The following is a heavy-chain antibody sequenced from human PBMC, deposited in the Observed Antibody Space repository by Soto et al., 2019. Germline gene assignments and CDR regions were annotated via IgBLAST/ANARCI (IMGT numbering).Heavy chain of an antibody. CDR3: AKGAVVVAATPYD. CDR1: GFTFDDYA. J-gene: IGHJ4*02. V-gene: IGHV3-9*01. D-gene: IGHD2-15*01. CDR2: SSWNSGSI. Sequence: EVQLVESGGGLVQPGRSLRLSCAASGFTFDDYAMHWVRQAPGKGLEWVSGSSWNSGSIGYADSVKGRFTISRDNAKNSLYLQMNSLRAEDTALYYCAKGAVVVAATPYDWGQGTLVTVSS.